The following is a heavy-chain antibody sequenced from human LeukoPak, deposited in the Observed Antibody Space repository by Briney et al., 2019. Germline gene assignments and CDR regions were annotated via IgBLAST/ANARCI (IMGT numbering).Heavy chain of an antibody. CDR3: ARLPPTHGYSGYGGIDY. D-gene: IGHD5-12*01. CDR1: GGTFISYA. V-gene: IGHV1-69*06. Sequence: ASVKVSCKASGGTFISYAISWVRQAPGQGLEWMGGIIAIFGTANYAQKFQGRVTITADKSTSTAYMELSSLRSEDTAVYYCARLPPTHGYSGYGGIDYWGQGTLVTVSS. CDR2: IIAIFGTA. J-gene: IGHJ4*02.